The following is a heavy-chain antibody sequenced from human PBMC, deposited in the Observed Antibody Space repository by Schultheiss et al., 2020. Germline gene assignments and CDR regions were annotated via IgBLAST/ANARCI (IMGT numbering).Heavy chain of an antibody. J-gene: IGHJ6*02. D-gene: IGHD3-9*01. CDR1: GDSVSSNSAA. Sequence: SQTLSLTCAISGDSVSSNSAAWNWIRQSPSRGLEWLGRTYYRSKWYNDYAVSVKSRITINPDTSKNQFSLKLSSVTAADTAVYYCARAHYDILTGPYGMDVWGQGTTVTVSS. V-gene: IGHV6-1*01. CDR2: TYYRSKWYN. CDR3: ARAHYDILTGPYGMDV.